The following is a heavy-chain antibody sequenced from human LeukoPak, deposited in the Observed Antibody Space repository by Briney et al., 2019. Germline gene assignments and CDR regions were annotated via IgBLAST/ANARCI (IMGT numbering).Heavy chain of an antibody. CDR3: AKSMYYYDSSGYYFPYYYYGMDV. V-gene: IGHV1-8*01. CDR1: GYTFTSYD. CDR2: MNPNSGNT. Sequence: EASVKVSCKASGYTFTSYDINWVRQATGQGLEWMGWMNPNSGNTGYAQKFQGRVTMTRNTSISTAYMELSSLRSEDTAVYYCAKSMYYYDSSGYYFPYYYYGMDVWGQGTTVTVSS. D-gene: IGHD3-22*01. J-gene: IGHJ6*02.